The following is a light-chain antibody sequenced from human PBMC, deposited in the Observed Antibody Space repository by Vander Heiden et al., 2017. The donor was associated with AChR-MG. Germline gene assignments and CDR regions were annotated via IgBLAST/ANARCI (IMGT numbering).Light chain of an antibody. CDR3: HQYNNWPPWT. V-gene: IGKV3-15*01. CDR1: QSVSSN. Sequence: EIVMTQSPATLSVSPGERATLSCRASQSVSSNLAWYQQKPGQGPRLLIYDASTRATGIPTSFSGSGSGTEFTLTISSLQSEDFAVYYCHQYNNWPPWTFGQRTKVEIK. CDR2: DAS. J-gene: IGKJ1*01.